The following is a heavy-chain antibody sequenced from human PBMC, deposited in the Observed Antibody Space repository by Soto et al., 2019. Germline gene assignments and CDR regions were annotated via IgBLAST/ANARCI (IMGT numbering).Heavy chain of an antibody. D-gene: IGHD3-10*01. CDR2: LIPVFRTA. CDR1: GGTFSSYV. Sequence: QVQLVQSGAEVKKSGSSVKVSCKAFGGTFSSYVISWVRQAPGQGLEWMGGLIPVFRTAKYTQRFQGRVSILVHESTTPTYRDLSSLRPENRVVYFCATGLDGSGSHIWGQGIMLTFPS. CDR3: ATGLDGSGSHI. J-gene: IGHJ3*02. V-gene: IGHV1-69*01.